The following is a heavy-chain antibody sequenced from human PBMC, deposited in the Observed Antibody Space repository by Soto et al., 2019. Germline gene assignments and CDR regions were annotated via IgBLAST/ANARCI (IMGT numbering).Heavy chain of an antibody. CDR2: LDYEEGER. V-gene: IGHV1-24*01. CDR1: GTSLSGLP. J-gene: IGHJ4*02. CDR3: AAGVTTFDY. D-gene: IGHD4-17*01. Sequence: ASLNGACKVSGTSLSGLPMHWVRQALGKGLEWMGSLDYEEGERSFAHRFQGRLTVTEDTSTDTAYMELSSLMSEDTAVYYCAAGVTTFDYWGQGTLVTVSS.